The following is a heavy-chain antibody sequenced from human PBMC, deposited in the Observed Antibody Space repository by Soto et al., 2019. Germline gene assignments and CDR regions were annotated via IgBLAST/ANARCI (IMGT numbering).Heavy chain of an antibody. CDR3: ARERKYQLLSTYYYYGMDV. J-gene: IGHJ6*02. V-gene: IGHV6-1*01. Sequence: SQTLSLTCAISGDSVSSNSAAWNWIRQSPSRGLEWLGRTYYRSKWYNDYAVSVKSRITINPDTSKNQFSLQLNSVTPEVTAVYYCARERKYQLLSTYYYYGMDVWGQGTTVTVSS. D-gene: IGHD2-2*01. CDR1: GDSVSSNSAA. CDR2: TYYRSKWYN.